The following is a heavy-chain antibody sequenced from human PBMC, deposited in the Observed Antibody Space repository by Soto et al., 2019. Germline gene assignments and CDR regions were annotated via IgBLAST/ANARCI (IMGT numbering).Heavy chain of an antibody. CDR1: GFTFSSYA. CDR3: ASAYYDFWSGFEPIRN. J-gene: IGHJ4*02. V-gene: IGHV3-64*01. Sequence: EVQLVESGGGLVQPGGSLRLSCAASGFTFSSYAMHWVRQAPGKGLEYVSAISSNGGSTYYANSVKGRFTISRDNSKNTLYLQMGRLRAEDMAVYYCASAYYDFWSGFEPIRNWGQGTLVTVSS. D-gene: IGHD3-3*01. CDR2: ISSNGGST.